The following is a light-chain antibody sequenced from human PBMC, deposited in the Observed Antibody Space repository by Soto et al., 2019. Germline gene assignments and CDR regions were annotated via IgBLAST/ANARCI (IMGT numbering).Light chain of an antibody. Sequence: IQMSQCPSTLSASLGESVTITCRASQSISSWLAWYQQKPGKAPKLLIYDASSLESGVPSRFSGSGSGTEFTLTISSLKPDDFATYYCQKYNSWTFGQGTKVDIK. CDR3: QKYNSWT. J-gene: IGKJ1*01. V-gene: IGKV1-5*01. CDR2: DAS. CDR1: QSISSW.